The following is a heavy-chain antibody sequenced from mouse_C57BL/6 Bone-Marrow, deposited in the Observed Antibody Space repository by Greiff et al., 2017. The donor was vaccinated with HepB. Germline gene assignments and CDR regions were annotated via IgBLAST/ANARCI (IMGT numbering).Heavy chain of an antibody. J-gene: IGHJ1*03. V-gene: IGHV5-16*01. D-gene: IGHD2-4*01. Sequence: EVKVEESEGGLVQPGSSMKLSCTASGFTFSDYYMAWVRQGPEKGLEWVANINYDGSSTYYLDSLKSRFIISKDNAKNILYLQMSSLKSEDTATYYCARGYYDYEGWYFDVWGTGTTVTVSS. CDR2: INYDGSST. CDR1: GFTFSDYY. CDR3: ARGYYDYEGWYFDV.